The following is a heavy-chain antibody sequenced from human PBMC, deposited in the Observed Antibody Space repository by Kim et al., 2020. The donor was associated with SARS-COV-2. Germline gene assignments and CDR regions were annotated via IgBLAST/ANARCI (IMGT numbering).Heavy chain of an antibody. D-gene: IGHD2-15*01. CDR1: GFTVSTKY. V-gene: IGHV3-53*01. J-gene: IGHJ6*02. CDR3: VRAGGGGKSGYYFYYVDV. Sequence: GGSLRLSCAASGFTVSTKYMSWVRQAPGKGLAWVSGIYSGGSTYYADSVKGRFTISRDNSKNTLYLQMNFLRADDTAVYHCVRAGGGGKSGYYFYYVDVWGRGTTVTVSS. CDR2: IYSGGST.